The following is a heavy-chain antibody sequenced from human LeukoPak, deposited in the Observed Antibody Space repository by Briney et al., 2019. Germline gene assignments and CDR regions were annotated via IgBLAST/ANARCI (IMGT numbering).Heavy chain of an antibody. V-gene: IGHV1-18*01. CDR1: GYTFTTYG. CDR3: ARGRGYSYDEGFDP. J-gene: IGHJ5*02. CDR2: ITAYNGNT. D-gene: IGHD5-18*01. Sequence: ASVKVSCKASGYTFTTYGISWVRQAPGQGLEWMGWITAYNGNTNYAQNFQGRVTMTTDTSTSTAYMELRSLRSDDTAVYFCARGRGYSYDEGFDPWGQGTLVTVSS.